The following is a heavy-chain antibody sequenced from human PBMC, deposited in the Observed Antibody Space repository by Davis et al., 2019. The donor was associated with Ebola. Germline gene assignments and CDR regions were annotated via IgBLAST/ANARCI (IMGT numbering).Heavy chain of an antibody. D-gene: IGHD6-19*01. CDR3: ARVGYSSGSYWDYFDY. J-gene: IGHJ4*02. CDR1: GYTFTSYY. CDR2: INPSGGST. V-gene: IGHV1-46*01. Sequence: ASVKVSCKASGYTFTSYYMHWVRQAPGQGLEWMGIINPSGGSTTYAQKFQGRVTMTRDTSTSTVYMELSSLRSDDTAVYYCARVGYSSGSYWDYFDYWGQGTLVTVSS.